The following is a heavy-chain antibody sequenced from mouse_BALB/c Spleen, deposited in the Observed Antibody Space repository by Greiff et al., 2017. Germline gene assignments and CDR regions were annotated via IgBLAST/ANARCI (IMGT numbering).Heavy chain of an antibody. CDR2: IYPYNGGT. V-gene: IGHV1S29*02. CDR3: AGDGNYDYYAMDY. CDR1: GYTFTDYN. Sequence: EVKLMESGPELVKPGASVKISCKASGYTFTDYNMHWVKQSHGKSLEWIGYIYPYNGGTGYNQKFKSKATLTVDNSSSTAYMELRSLTSEDSAVYYCAGDGNYDYYAMDYWGQGTSVTVSS. D-gene: IGHD2-1*01. J-gene: IGHJ4*01.